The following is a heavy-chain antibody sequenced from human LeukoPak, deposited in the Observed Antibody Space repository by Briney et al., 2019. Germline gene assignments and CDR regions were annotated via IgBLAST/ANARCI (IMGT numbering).Heavy chain of an antibody. Sequence: GGSLRLSCAASGFTFSSYWMHWVRQAPGKGLVWVSRINSDGSSTSYADSVKGRFTISRDNAKNTLYLQMNSLRAEDTAVYYCGRVRIAVAAFDYWGQGTLVTVSS. CDR3: GRVRIAVAAFDY. CDR1: GFTFSSYW. J-gene: IGHJ4*02. V-gene: IGHV3-74*01. CDR2: INSDGSST. D-gene: IGHD6-19*01.